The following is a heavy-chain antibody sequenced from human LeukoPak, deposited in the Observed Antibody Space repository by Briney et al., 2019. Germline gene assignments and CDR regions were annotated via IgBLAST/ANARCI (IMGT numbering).Heavy chain of an antibody. J-gene: IGHJ4*02. D-gene: IGHD6-19*01. CDR1: GYTVTSYG. CDR3: AREPSGRAEAGS. V-gene: IGHV1-18*01. CDR2: ISAYNGNT. Sequence: ASVKVSCKASGYTVTSYGISWVRQAPGQGREWMGWISAYNGNTNYAQKLQGRVTMTTDTSTSTAYMELRSLRSDDTAVYYCAREPSGRAEAGSWGQGTLVTVSS.